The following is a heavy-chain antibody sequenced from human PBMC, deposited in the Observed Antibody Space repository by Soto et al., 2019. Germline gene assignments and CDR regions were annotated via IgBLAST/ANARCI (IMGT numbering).Heavy chain of an antibody. CDR1: GYTFTSYA. Sequence: ASVKVSCKASGYTFTSYAMHWVRQAPGQRLEWMGWISAGNGTAKYSQKFQGRVTITADASTSTAYMELSSLRSEDTAVYYCARVSTVTKTAGSIYYGMDVWGQGTTVTVSS. CDR2: ISAGNGTA. D-gene: IGHD4-4*01. J-gene: IGHJ6*02. CDR3: ARVSTVTKTAGSIYYGMDV. V-gene: IGHV1-3*01.